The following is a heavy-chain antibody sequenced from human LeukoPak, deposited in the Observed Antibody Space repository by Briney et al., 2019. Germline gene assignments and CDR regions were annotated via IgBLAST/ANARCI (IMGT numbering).Heavy chain of an antibody. CDR2: ISSSSSTI. CDR3: ARLSRGYSYGSYFDY. D-gene: IGHD5-18*01. CDR1: GFTFSSYS. V-gene: IGHV3-48*02. Sequence: GSLRLSCAASGFTFSSYSMNWVRQAPGKGLEWVSYISSSSSTIYYADSVKGRFTISRDNAKNSLYLQMNSLRDEDTAVYYCARLSRGYSYGSYFDYWGQGTLVTVSS. J-gene: IGHJ4*02.